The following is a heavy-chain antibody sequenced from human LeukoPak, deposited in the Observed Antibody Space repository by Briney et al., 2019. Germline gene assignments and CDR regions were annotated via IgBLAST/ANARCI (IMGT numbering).Heavy chain of an antibody. D-gene: IGHD3-9*01. Sequence: SETLSLTCAVYGGSFSGYYWSWIRQPPGKGLEWIGEINHSGSTNYNPSLKSRVTISVDTSKNQFSLKLSSVTAADTAVYYCARAPTYYDILTGYYRPYYFDYWGQGTLVTVSS. J-gene: IGHJ4*02. CDR1: GGSFSGYY. CDR2: INHSGST. V-gene: IGHV4-34*01. CDR3: ARAPTYYDILTGYYRPYYFDY.